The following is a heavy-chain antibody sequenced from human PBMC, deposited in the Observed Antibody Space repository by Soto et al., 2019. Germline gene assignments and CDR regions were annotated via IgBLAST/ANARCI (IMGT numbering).Heavy chain of an antibody. CDR1: GFTFSSYG. V-gene: IGHV3-30*18. Sequence: QVQLVESGGGVVQPGRSLRLSCAASGFTFSSYGLHWVRQAPGKGLEWLAIISYDGSKNYYADSVKGRFTISRDNSKNTLYLQMNRLRVEDTAVYYCAKDEQLWSCLPPDYWGQGTQVTVSS. CDR2: ISYDGSKN. CDR3: AKDEQLWSCLPPDY. J-gene: IGHJ4*02. D-gene: IGHD5-18*01.